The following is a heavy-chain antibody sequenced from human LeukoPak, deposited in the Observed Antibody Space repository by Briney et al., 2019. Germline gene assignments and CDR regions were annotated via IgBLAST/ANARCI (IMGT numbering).Heavy chain of an antibody. D-gene: IGHD5-18*01. J-gene: IGHJ5*02. CDR1: GGSFSGYY. V-gene: IGHV4-34*01. CDR2: INHSGST. CDR3: ARGRVQLWSLGWFDP. Sequence: SETLSLTCAVYGGSFSGYYWSWIRQPPGKGLEWIEEINHSGSTNYNPSLKSRVTISVDTSKNQFSLKLSSVTAADTAVYYCARGRVQLWSLGWFDPWGQGTLVTVSS.